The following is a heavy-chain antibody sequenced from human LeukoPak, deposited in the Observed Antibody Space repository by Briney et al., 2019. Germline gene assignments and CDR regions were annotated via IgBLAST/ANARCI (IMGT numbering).Heavy chain of an antibody. CDR1: GGSISSYY. J-gene: IGHJ4*02. D-gene: IGHD6-13*01. CDR3: ARRIAADYYFDY. V-gene: IGHV4-59*13. CDR2: IFYSGST. Sequence: SETLSLTCTVSGGSISSYYWSWIRQPPGKGLEWIGYIFYSGSTNCNPSLKSRVTMSVDTSKNQFSLKLSSVTAADTAVYYCARRIAADYYFDYWGQGTLVTVSS.